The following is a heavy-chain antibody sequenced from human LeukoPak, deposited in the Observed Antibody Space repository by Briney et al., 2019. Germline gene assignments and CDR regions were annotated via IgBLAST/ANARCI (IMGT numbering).Heavy chain of an antibody. Sequence: PSETLSLTCTVPGGSISSYYWSWLLQPTGKGLDWIGYIYYSGSTNYNPSLKSRVTISVDTSKNQFSLKLSSVTAADTAVYYCARDVRVHADDGNRDAFDIWGQGTMVTVSS. V-gene: IGHV4-59*01. CDR2: IYYSGST. CDR1: GGSISSYY. CDR3: ARDVRVHADDGNRDAFDI. J-gene: IGHJ3*02. D-gene: IGHD1-14*01.